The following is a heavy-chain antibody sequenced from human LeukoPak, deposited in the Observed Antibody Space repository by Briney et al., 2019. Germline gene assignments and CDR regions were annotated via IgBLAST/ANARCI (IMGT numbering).Heavy chain of an antibody. Sequence: GGSLRLSCAASGFTFDDYAMHWVRQAPGKGLEWVSLISGDGGSTYYADSVKGRFTISRDNCKNSLYLQMNSLRTEDTALYSSGSWFDYWGQGTLVTVSS. CDR3: GSWFDY. D-gene: IGHD3-22*01. V-gene: IGHV3-43*02. CDR1: GFTFDDYA. J-gene: IGHJ4*02. CDR2: ISGDGGST.